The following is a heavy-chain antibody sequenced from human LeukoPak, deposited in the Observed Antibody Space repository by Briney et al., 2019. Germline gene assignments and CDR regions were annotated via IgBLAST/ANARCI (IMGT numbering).Heavy chain of an antibody. V-gene: IGHV1-2*02. CDR1: GYTFTGYY. CDR2: INPNSGGT. Sequence: ASVKVSCKASGYTFTGYYMHWVRQAPGQGLEWMGWINPNSGGTNYAQKFQGRVTMTRDTSISTAYMELSRLRSDDTAVYYYARDRYCSSTSCQYRFDYWGQGTLVTVSS. CDR3: ARDRYCSSTSCQYRFDY. D-gene: IGHD2-2*01. J-gene: IGHJ4*02.